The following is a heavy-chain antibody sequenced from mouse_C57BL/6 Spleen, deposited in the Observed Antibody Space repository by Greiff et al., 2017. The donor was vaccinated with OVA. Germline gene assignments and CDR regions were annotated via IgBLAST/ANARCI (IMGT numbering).Heavy chain of an antibody. CDR1: GFTFSSYT. Sequence: EVQRVESGGGLVKPGGSLKLSCAASGFTFSSYTMSWVRQTPEKRLEWVATISGGGGNTYYPDSVKGRFTISRDNAKNTLYLQMSSLRSEDTALYYCARPAYYSNHGAMDYWGQGTSVTVSS. V-gene: IGHV5-9*01. D-gene: IGHD2-5*01. CDR2: ISGGGGNT. CDR3: ARPAYYSNHGAMDY. J-gene: IGHJ4*01.